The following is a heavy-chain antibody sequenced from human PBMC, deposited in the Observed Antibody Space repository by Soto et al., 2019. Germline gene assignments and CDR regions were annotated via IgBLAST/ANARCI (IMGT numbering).Heavy chain of an antibody. CDR1: GGSISSYY. CDR3: ARDPTRGDYYYYYGMDV. Sequence: SETLSLTCTVSGGSISSYYWSWIRQPAGKGLEWIGRIYTSGSTNYNPSLKSRVTMSVDTSKNQFSLKLSSVTAADTAVYYCARDPTRGDYYYYYGMDVWGQVTTVPVSS. CDR2: IYTSGST. J-gene: IGHJ6*02. V-gene: IGHV4-4*07.